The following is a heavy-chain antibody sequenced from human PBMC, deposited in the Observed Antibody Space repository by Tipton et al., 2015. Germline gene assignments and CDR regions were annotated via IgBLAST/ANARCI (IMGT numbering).Heavy chain of an antibody. CDR2: IYHSGDA. Sequence: TLSLTCAVSGGSITSISWWTWVRQTPGKGLEWIGQIYHSGDADYNPSFHSRVTMSVDTSNDQFSLRLSSVTAADTAVYYCAREYYDFWSGYYPSYYHGMDVWGQGTTVTVSS. J-gene: IGHJ6*02. CDR3: AREYYDFWSGYYPSYYHGMDV. V-gene: IGHV4-4*02. D-gene: IGHD3-3*01. CDR1: GGSITSISW.